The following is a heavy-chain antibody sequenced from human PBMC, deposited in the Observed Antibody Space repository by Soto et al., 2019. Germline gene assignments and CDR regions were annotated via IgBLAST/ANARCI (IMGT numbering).Heavy chain of an antibody. D-gene: IGHD3-9*01. CDR1: GGTFSSYA. CDR2: IIPIFGTA. Sequence: ASVKVSCKASGGTFSSYAISWVRQAPGQGLEWMGGIIPIFGTANYAQKFQGRVTITADESTSTAYMELSSLRSEDTAVYYCARLRYFDWLLGPWFDPWGQGTLVTVSS. J-gene: IGHJ5*02. V-gene: IGHV1-69*13. CDR3: ARLRYFDWLLGPWFDP.